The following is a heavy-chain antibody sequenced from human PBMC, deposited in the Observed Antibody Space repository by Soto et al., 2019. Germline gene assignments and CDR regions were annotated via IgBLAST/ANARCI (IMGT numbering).Heavy chain of an antibody. V-gene: IGHV1-18*01. J-gene: IGHJ6*02. Sequence: ASVNCACKSSGYALTGHFSSWVRQTNGQGLEWMGWISAYNGNTDYAQKLQGRVTMTTDTSTSTAYMELRSLRSDDTAVYYCARDREYYYGMDVSGQVPTVTV. CDR2: ISAYNGNT. D-gene: IGHD3-10*01. CDR1: GYALTGHF. CDR3: ARDREYYYGMDV.